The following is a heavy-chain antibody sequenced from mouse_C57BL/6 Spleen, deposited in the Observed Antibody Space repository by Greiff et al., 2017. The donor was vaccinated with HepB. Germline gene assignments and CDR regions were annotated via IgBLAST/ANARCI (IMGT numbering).Heavy chain of an antibody. V-gene: IGHV1-64*01. D-gene: IGHD1-1*01. J-gene: IGHJ2*01. CDR2: IHPNSGST. Sequence: VQLQQPGAELVKPGASVKLSCKASGYTFTSYWMHWVKQRPGQGLEWIGMIHPNSGSTNYNEKFKSKATLTVDKSSSTAYMQLSSLTSEDSAVYYCARGDYYGSSLYFDYWGQGTTLTVSS. CDR3: ARGDYYGSSLYFDY. CDR1: GYTFTSYW.